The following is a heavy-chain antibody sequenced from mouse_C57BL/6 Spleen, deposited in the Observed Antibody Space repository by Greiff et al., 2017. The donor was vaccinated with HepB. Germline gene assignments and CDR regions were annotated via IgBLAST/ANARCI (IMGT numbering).Heavy chain of an antibody. J-gene: IGHJ3*01. D-gene: IGHD2-2*01. V-gene: IGHV1-81*01. Sequence: VQLQESGAELARPGASVKLSCKASGYTFTSYGISWVKQRTGQGLEWIGEIYPRSGNTYYNEKFKGKATLTADKSSSTAYMELRSLTSEDSAVYFCARSGGYGYDVVAWFAYWGQGTLVTVSA. CDR2: IYPRSGNT. CDR1: GYTFTSYG. CDR3: ARSGGYGYDVVAWFAY.